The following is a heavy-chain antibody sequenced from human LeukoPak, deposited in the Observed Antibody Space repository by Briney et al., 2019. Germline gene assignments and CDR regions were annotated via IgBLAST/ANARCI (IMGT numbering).Heavy chain of an antibody. CDR3: ARDSLWDGWTTPFDY. D-gene: IGHD5-24*01. J-gene: IGHJ4*02. V-gene: IGHV3-21*01. CDR2: ISSSSSSYI. CDR1: GFTFSSYS. Sequence: PGGSLRLSCAASGFTFSSYSMNWVRQAPGKGLEWVSSISSSSSSYIYYADSVKGRFTISRDNAKNSLYLQMNSLRAEDTAVYYCARDSLWDGWTTPFDYWGQGTLVTVSS.